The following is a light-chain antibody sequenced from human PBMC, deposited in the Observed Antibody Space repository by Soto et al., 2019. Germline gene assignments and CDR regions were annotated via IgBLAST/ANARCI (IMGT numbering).Light chain of an antibody. CDR1: SSNIGAGYD. Sequence: QAVVTQPPSVSGAPGQRVTISCTGSSSNIGAGYDVHWYQQLPGTAPELLIYRNSNRPSGVPDRVSGSKSGTSASLAITGLQAEDEADYYCQSYDSSLSGSVFGGGTKLTVL. CDR2: RNS. J-gene: IGLJ3*02. CDR3: QSYDSSLSGSV. V-gene: IGLV1-40*01.